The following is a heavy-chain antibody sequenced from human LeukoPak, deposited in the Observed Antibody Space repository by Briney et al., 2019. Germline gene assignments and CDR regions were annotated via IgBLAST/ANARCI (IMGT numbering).Heavy chain of an antibody. D-gene: IGHD5-12*01. Sequence: GASVKVSCKASGYTFTRYYIHWLRQAPGQGLEWMGLINPSSGNTNYAQKFQGRVTMTRDTSTSTVYMELSSLRYDDTAVYYCAIWGLYSKDIVPTHDDVFDIWGQGTMVTVSS. CDR1: GYTFTRYY. J-gene: IGHJ3*02. CDR3: AIWGLYSKDIVPTHDDVFDI. V-gene: IGHV1-46*01. CDR2: INPSSGNT.